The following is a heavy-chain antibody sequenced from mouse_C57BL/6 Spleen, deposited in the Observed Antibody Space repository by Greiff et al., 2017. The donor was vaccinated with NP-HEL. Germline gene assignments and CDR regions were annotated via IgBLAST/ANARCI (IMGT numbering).Heavy chain of an antibody. D-gene: IGHD2-1*01. CDR3: ARGLYGNYDAMDY. CDR1: GYTFTSYT. CDR2: INPSSGYT. Sequence: QVQLQQSGAELARPGASVKMSCKASGYTFTSYTMHWVKQRPGQGLEWIGYINPSSGYTKYNQKFKDKATLTADKSSSTAYMQLSSLTSEDSAVYYCARGLYGNYDAMDYWGQGTSVTVSS. J-gene: IGHJ4*01. V-gene: IGHV1-4*01.